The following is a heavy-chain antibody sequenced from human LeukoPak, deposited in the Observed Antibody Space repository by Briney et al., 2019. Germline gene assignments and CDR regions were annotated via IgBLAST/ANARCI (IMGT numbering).Heavy chain of an antibody. J-gene: IGHJ3*01. V-gene: IGHV3-53*05. CDR3: AKANPLIVGARAGGPINF. Sequence: GGSLRLSRAASGFTVSNNYMRWVRQAPGKGLEWVSVVYGGGSTYYADSVKGRFTISRDNSKNSLYLQMNSLRTEDTAVYYCAKANPLIVGARAGGPINFWGQGTMVTVSS. D-gene: IGHD1-26*01. CDR1: GFTVSNNY. CDR2: VYGGGST.